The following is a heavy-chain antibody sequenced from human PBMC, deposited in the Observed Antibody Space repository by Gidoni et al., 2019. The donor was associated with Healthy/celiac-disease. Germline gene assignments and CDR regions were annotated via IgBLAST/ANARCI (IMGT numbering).Heavy chain of an antibody. J-gene: IGHJ4*02. CDR2: IYYSGST. Sequence: QVQLQASGSGLVKPSQTLSLTCTVSGGSISSGGYYWSWIRQHPGKGLEWIGYIYYSGSTYYNPSLKSRVTISVDTSKNQFSLKLSSVTAADTAVYYCAREARTLNLFDYWGQGTLVTVSS. V-gene: IGHV4-31*03. CDR3: AREARTLNLFDY. CDR1: GGSISSGGYY.